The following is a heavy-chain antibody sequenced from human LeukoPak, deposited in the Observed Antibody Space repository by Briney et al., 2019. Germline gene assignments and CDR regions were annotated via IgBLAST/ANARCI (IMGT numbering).Heavy chain of an antibody. CDR1: GGSISSGGYY. Sequence: PSETLSLTCTVSGGSISSGGYYWSWLRQHPGKGLVWPGYINYIGSTYYNPSLKSRITISVDTSKNQFSLYLSSVTAADTAVYYCARTVSSASLFFDYWGQGTLVTVSS. J-gene: IGHJ4*02. CDR3: ARTVSSASLFFDY. CDR2: INYIGST. V-gene: IGHV4-31*03. D-gene: IGHD6-25*01.